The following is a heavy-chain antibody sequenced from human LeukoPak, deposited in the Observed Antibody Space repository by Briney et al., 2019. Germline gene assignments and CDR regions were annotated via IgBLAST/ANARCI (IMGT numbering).Heavy chain of an antibody. CDR1: GFTFSRFW. J-gene: IGHJ3*01. CDR2: IKQDGSEK. D-gene: IGHD2-15*01. CDR3: ARIAILTSGPLDAFDL. Sequence: GGSLRLSCAASGFTFSRFWMSWIRQAPGKGLEWVANIKQDGSEKYSVDSVEGRFTISRDNAKSSLYLQMNSLRVEDTALDYCARIAILTSGPLDAFDLWGQGTMVTVSS. V-gene: IGHV3-7*01.